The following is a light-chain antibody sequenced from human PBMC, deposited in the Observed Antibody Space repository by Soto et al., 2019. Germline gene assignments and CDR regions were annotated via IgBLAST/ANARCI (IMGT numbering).Light chain of an antibody. Sequence: EIQMTQSPSTLSGSVGDRVTITCRASQTISSWLAWYQQKPGKAPKLLIYKASTLKSGVPSRFSGSGSGTEFTLTISSLQPDDFATYYRQHYNSYSEAFGQGTKVELK. CDR3: QHYNSYSEA. J-gene: IGKJ1*01. CDR1: QTISSW. V-gene: IGKV1-5*03. CDR2: KAS.